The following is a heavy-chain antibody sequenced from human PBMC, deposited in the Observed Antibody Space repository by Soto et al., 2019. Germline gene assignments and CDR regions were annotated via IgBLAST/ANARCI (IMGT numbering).Heavy chain of an antibody. D-gene: IGHD3-10*01. Sequence: QVQLQESGPGLVKPSETLSLTCTVSGGSISSYYWSWIRQPPGKGLEWIGFIFYSGSTSYNPSLKSRVTISIDTAEYPFSLKLNSVTAADTAVYYCACMSGDPVLSFDSWGQGTLVAVSS. V-gene: IGHV4-59*01. J-gene: IGHJ5*01. CDR3: ACMSGDPVLSFDS. CDR2: IFYSGST. CDR1: GGSISSYY.